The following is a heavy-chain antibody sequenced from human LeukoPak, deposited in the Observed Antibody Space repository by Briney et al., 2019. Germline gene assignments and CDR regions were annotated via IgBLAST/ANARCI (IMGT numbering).Heavy chain of an antibody. CDR2: ITGDGSGA. J-gene: IGHJ4*02. CDR3: AKDRIPDGRYSIDF. V-gene: IGHV3-74*01. D-gene: IGHD5-24*01. Sequence: GGSLRLSCAASGLTIGSHWMHWVRQPPGKGLVWVARITGDGSGATYADSVQGRFTISRDNAKNTVYLQMNSLRVEDTALYYCAKDRIPDGRYSIDFWGQGTLVIVSS. CDR1: GLTIGSHW.